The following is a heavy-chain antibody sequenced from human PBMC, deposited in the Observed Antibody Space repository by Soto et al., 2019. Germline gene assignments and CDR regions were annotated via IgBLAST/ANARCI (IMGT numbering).Heavy chain of an antibody. J-gene: IGHJ6*02. D-gene: IGHD3-22*01. CDR1: GFTFSNYS. V-gene: IGHV3-21*01. CDR2: ISSSSSYI. Sequence: GGSLRLSCAASGFTFSNYSMNWVRQAQGKGLEWVSSISSSSSYIYYADSVKGRFTISRDNAKNSLYLQMNSLRAEDTAVYYCARYDSSGYYWPYYYYGMDVWGQGTTVTVSS. CDR3: ARYDSSGYYWPYYYYGMDV.